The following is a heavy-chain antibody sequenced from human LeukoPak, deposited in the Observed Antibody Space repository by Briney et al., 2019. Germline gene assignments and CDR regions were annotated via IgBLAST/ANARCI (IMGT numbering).Heavy chain of an antibody. Sequence: GGSLILSCAASGFTFSSYTMNWVRQAPGKGLEWVSSITGDSAHIFYADSVQGRFIISRDDATKSLYLQMSGLTAEDTAVYHCARVRGYSRDFWGQGTLVTVSS. CDR3: ARVRGYSRDF. CDR1: GFTFSSYT. CDR2: ITGDSAHI. J-gene: IGHJ4*02. D-gene: IGHD5-12*01. V-gene: IGHV3-21*01.